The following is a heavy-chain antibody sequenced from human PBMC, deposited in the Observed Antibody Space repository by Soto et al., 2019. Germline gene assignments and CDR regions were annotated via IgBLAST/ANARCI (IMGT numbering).Heavy chain of an antibody. V-gene: IGHV4-4*02. Sequence: SETLSLTCAVSGGSIRSNNRWSWVRQPPGKGLEWIGEIFHSGSTNYNPSLKTRVTISVDESKNQFSLKVTSVTAADTAVYYCARAVASAAGTVTYYYYGMDVWGQGTTVTVSS. CDR2: IFHSGST. D-gene: IGHD6-13*01. CDR3: ARAVASAAGTVTYYYYGMDV. J-gene: IGHJ6*02. CDR1: GGSIRSNNR.